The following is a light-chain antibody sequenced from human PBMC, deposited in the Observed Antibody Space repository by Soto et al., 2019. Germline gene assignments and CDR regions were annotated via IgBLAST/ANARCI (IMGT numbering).Light chain of an antibody. V-gene: IGLV2-14*01. CDR2: EVS. Sequence: QSALAQPASVSGSPGQSITISCTGTSSDVGTYNFVSWYQQHPGKAPKLIIHEVSNRPSGVSDRFSGSKSGSTASLTISGLQAEDEADYYCSSYRTYSAPYYAFGTGTKVTVL. CDR1: SSDVGTYNF. J-gene: IGLJ1*01. CDR3: SSYRTYSAPYYA.